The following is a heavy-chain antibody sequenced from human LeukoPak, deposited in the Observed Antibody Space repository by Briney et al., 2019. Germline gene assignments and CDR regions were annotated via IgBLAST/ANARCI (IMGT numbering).Heavy chain of an antibody. CDR3: ARDTRYCGGGSCYPDAFDI. CDR1: GGSISSGDFF. CDR2: IHYTGST. D-gene: IGHD2-15*01. Sequence: PSQTLSLTCTVSGGSISSGDFFWSWIRQPPGKGLEWIGHIHYTGSTCYNPPLMSRVTISVDTSKNQFSLKLNSVTAADTAVYYCARDTRYCGGGSCYPDAFDIWGQGTMVTVSS. V-gene: IGHV4-30-4*01. J-gene: IGHJ3*02.